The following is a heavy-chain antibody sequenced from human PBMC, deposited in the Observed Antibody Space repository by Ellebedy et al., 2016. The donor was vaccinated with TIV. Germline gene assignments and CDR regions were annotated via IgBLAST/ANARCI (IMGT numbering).Heavy chain of an antibody. D-gene: IGHD4-23*01. V-gene: IGHV1-46*01. J-gene: IGHJ2*01. Sequence: ASVKVSCKVSGYTLTELSMHWVRQAPGQGLEWVGTLNPNSGGTSYAQKFQGRVTLTRDTSTTTAYMEMSSLRSDDTAVYYCARGPYGGISVWYFDLWGRGTLVTVSS. CDR2: LNPNSGGT. CDR3: ARGPYGGISVWYFDL. CDR1: GYTLTELS.